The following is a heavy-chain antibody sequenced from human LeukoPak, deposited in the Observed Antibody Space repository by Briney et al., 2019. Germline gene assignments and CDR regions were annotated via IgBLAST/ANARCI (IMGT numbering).Heavy chain of an antibody. V-gene: IGHV4-59*01. CDR2: INYSGSN. Sequence: SETLSLTCTVSGGSISSYYWSWIRQPLGKGLVGGGYINYSGSNNYNPSLKSRVTITVETTNNQFPLKLNPVTAADTAVYYCARAGLEDHYGSGSYYLDYWGQGTLVTVSS. CDR1: GGSISSYY. CDR3: ARAGLEDHYGSGSYYLDY. D-gene: IGHD3-10*01. J-gene: IGHJ4*02.